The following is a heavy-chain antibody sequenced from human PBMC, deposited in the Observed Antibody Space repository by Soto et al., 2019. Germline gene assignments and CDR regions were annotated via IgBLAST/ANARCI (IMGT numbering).Heavy chain of an antibody. J-gene: IGHJ4*02. CDR2: IIPIFGTA. CDR3: ARGDCSGGSCYFFDY. CDR1: GGTFSSYA. D-gene: IGHD2-15*01. V-gene: IGHV1-69*01. Sequence: GASVQVSCTASGGTFSSYAISWVRQAPGQGLEWMGGIIPIFGTANYAQKFQGRVTITADESTSTAYMELSSLRSEDTAVYYCARGDCSGGSCYFFDYWGQGTLVTVYS.